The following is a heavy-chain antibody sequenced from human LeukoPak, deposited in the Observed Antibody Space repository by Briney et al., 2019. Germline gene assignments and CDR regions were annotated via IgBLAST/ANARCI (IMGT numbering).Heavy chain of an antibody. D-gene: IGHD3-9*01. J-gene: IGHJ6*02. CDR1: GGTFSSYA. CDR3: ARDLDFDWLLDV. V-gene: IGHV1-69*13. CDR2: IIPIFGTA. Sequence: ASVKVSCKASGGTFSSYAISWVRQAPGQGLEWMGGIIPIFGTANYAQKFQGRVTITADESTSTAYMELSSLRSEDTAVYYCARDLDFDWLLDVWGQGTTVTVSS.